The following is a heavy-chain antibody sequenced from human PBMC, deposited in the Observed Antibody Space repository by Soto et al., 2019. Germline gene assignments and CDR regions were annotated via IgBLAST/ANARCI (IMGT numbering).Heavy chain of an antibody. J-gene: IGHJ5*02. D-gene: IGHD1-20*01. CDR3: ARDGITGTTGDNWFDP. CDR2: IIPIFGTA. Sequence: ASVKVSCKASGGTFSSYAISWVRQAPGQGLEWMGGIIPIFGTANYAQKFQGRVTITADESTSTAYMELSSLRSEDTAVYYCARDGITGTTGDNWFDPWGQGTLVTVSS. CDR1: GGTFSSYA. V-gene: IGHV1-69*13.